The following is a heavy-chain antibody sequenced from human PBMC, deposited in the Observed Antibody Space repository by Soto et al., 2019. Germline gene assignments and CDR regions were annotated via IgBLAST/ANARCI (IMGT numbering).Heavy chain of an antibody. Sequence: EEQLVETGGGLSQPGGSLRLSCAASGFSVSINYMSWVRQAQGKGLEWVSLIRSGGDTDYADSVRGRFTISRDNSKNTAFLQMNNLRAEDTAIYYCARPAPYYAMDVWGQGTTVTVSS. CDR3: ARPAPYYAMDV. J-gene: IGHJ6*02. V-gene: IGHV3-53*02. CDR2: IRSGGDT. CDR1: GFSVSINY.